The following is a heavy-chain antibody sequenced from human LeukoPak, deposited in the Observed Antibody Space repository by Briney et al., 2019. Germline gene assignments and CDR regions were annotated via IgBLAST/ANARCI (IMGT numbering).Heavy chain of an antibody. CDR2: INPNSGGT. CDR3: ARAMGIAVAGTLGGY. Sequence: ASVKVSCKASGYTFTGYYMHWVRRAPGQGLEWMGWINPNSGGTNYAQKFQGRVTMTRDTSISTAYMELSRLRSDDTAVYYCARAMGIAVAGTLGGYWGQGTLVTVSS. J-gene: IGHJ4*02. D-gene: IGHD6-19*01. V-gene: IGHV1-2*02. CDR1: GYTFTGYY.